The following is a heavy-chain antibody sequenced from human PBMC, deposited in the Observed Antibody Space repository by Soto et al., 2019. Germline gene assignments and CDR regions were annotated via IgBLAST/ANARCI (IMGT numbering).Heavy chain of an antibody. V-gene: IGHV3-53*01. J-gene: IGHJ4*02. CDR3: ARGLEDYRPDAYDFDY. CDR2: IYSGGST. D-gene: IGHD3-16*01. Sequence: EVQLVESGGGLIQPGGSLRLSCAASGFTVSSNYMSWVRQAPGKGLEWVSVIYSGGSTYYADSVKGRFTISRDNSKNTLYLQMNSLRAEDTAVYYCARGLEDYRPDAYDFDYWGQGTLVTVSS. CDR1: GFTVSSNY.